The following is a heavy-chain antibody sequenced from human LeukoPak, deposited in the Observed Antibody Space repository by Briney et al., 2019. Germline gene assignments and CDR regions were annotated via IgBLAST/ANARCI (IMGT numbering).Heavy chain of an antibody. CDR3: ATSGYAGNSRFNC. V-gene: IGHV4-39*01. D-gene: IGHD4-23*01. Sequence: SETLSLTCTVSGGSISSSGYYWGWICQPPGKGLEWIGSINYSGSTYYNPSLKRRVSISVDTSKDQSSLKLSSVTAADTAVYYCATSGYAGNSRFNCWGQGTLVTVSS. CDR2: INYSGST. J-gene: IGHJ4*02. CDR1: GGSISSSGYY.